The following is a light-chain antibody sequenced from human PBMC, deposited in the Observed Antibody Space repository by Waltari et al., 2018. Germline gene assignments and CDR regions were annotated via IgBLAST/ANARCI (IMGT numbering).Light chain of an antibody. CDR2: KVS. J-gene: IGKJ2*01. CDR1: QSLVYSDGNTY. CDR3: MQGTHWPYT. V-gene: IGKV2-30*01. Sequence: DAVLTQSPLSLPVTLGQPASISCRSSQSLVYSDGNTYLNWFQQRQGQSPRRLIYKVSDRDSGVPDRFSGSGSGTDFTLKISRVEAEYVGVYYCMQGTHWPYTFGQGTKLEI.